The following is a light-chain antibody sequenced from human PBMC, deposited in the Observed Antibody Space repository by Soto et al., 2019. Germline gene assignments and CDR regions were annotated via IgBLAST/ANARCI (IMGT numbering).Light chain of an antibody. Sequence: QSVLTQAPSAAGTPGQRVTISCSGSNSNIGTNAVVWYQQFPGTAPKLLIYSDNQRPSGVPDRFSGSKSGTSASLAISGLRSEDETDYYCTTWDDSLNGWVFGGGTKLTVL. CDR1: NSNIGTNA. CDR2: SDN. V-gene: IGLV1-44*01. J-gene: IGLJ3*02. CDR3: TTWDDSLNGWV.